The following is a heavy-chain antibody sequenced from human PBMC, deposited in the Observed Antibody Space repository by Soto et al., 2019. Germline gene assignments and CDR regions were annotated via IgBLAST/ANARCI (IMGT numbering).Heavy chain of an antibody. CDR3: ARDMGRDGYNNFDY. D-gene: IGHD5-12*01. J-gene: IGHJ4*02. CDR2: ISYDGSNK. Sequence: PGGSLRLSCAASGFTFSSYAMHWVRQAPGKGLEWVAVISYDGSNKYYADSVKGRFTISRDNSKNTLYLQMNSLRAEDTAVYYCARDMGRDGYNNFDYWGQGTLVTVSS. V-gene: IGHV3-30-3*01. CDR1: GFTFSSYA.